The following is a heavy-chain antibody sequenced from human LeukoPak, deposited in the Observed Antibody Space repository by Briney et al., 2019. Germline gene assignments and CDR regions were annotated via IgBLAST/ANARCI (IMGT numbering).Heavy chain of an antibody. D-gene: IGHD3-10*01. CDR3: ARRGVRGVIFIHGMDV. J-gene: IGHJ6*02. Sequence: SETLSLTCAVYGGSFSGYYWSWIRQPPGKGLEWIGEINHCGSTNYNPSLKSRVTISVDTSKNQFSLKLSSVTAADTAVYYCARRGVRGVIFIHGMDVWGQGTTVTVSS. CDR1: GGSFSGYY. CDR2: INHCGST. V-gene: IGHV4-34*01.